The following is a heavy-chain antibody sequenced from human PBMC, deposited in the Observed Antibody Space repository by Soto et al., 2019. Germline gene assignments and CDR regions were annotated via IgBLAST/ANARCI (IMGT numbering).Heavy chain of an antibody. CDR1: GFTVSSNY. CDR2: LYSGGSS. J-gene: IGHJ6*02. D-gene: IGHD3-10*01. CDR3: ARDYYYGSGIYGMDA. Sequence: GGSLRLSCAVSGFTVSSNYMSWVRQAPGKGLEWVSVLYSGGSSYYADSVKGRFTVSRDNSKNTLYLQMNSLRAEDSATYYCARDYYYGSGIYGMDAWGQGTTVTVSS. V-gene: IGHV3-53*01.